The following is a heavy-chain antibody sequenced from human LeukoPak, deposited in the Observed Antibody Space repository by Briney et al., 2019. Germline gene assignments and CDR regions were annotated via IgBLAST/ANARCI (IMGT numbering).Heavy chain of an antibody. D-gene: IGHD3-22*01. CDR2: ISSSSSYI. V-gene: IGHV3-21*01. Sequence: GGSLRLSCAASGFTFSSYSMNWVRQAPGKGLEWVSSISSSSSYIYYADSVKGRFTISRDNAKNSLYLQMNSLRAEDTAVYYCARARGYYYDSSGYYYLDYWGQGTLVTVSS. CDR1: GFTFSSYS. CDR3: ARARGYYYDSSGYYYLDY. J-gene: IGHJ4*02.